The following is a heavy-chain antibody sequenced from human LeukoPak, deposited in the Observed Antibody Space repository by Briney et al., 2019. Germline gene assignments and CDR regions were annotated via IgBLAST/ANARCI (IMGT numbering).Heavy chain of an antibody. D-gene: IGHD2-2*01. CDR1: GGSFSGYY. V-gene: IGHV4-34*01. CDR2: LYHSGST. CDR3: ARVGYCSSTSCYWDWFDP. Sequence: SETLSLTCAVYGGSFSGYYWSWIRKPAGKGLEWIGELYHSGSTNYNPSLKSRVTISVDKSKNQFSLKLSSVTAADTAVYYCARVGYCSSTSCYWDWFDPWGQGTLVTVSS. J-gene: IGHJ5*02.